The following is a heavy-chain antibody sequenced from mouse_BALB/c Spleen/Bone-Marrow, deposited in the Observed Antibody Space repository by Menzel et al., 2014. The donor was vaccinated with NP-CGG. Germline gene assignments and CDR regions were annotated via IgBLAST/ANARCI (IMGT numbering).Heavy chain of an antibody. D-gene: IGHD1-1*01. V-gene: IGHV14-3*02. Sequence: VQLQQSGAELVKPGASVKLSCTASGFNIKDTYMHWVKQRPEQGLEWIGRIDPANGNTKYDPKFQGKATITADTSSNTAYLQLSSLTSEDTAVYHCAPYYYGSSSVAYWGQGTLVTVSA. CDR2: IDPANGNT. CDR3: APYYYGSSSVAY. CDR1: GFNIKDTY. J-gene: IGHJ3*01.